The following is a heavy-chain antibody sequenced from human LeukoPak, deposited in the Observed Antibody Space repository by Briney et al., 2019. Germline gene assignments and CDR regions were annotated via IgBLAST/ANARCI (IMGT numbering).Heavy chain of an antibody. CDR1: GFTCDDYA. CDR2: ISWDGGST. J-gene: IGHJ6*03. Sequence: GGSLRLSCAASGFTCDDYAMHWVRQAPGKGLEWVSLISWDGGSTYYADSVKGRFTISRDNSKNSLYLQMNSLRAEDTALYYCAKGYCSGGSCYSGNYMDVWGKGTTVTVSS. D-gene: IGHD2-15*01. V-gene: IGHV3-43D*03. CDR3: AKGYCSGGSCYSGNYMDV.